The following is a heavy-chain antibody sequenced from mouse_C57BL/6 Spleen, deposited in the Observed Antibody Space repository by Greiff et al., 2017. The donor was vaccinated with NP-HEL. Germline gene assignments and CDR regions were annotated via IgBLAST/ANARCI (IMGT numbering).Heavy chain of an antibody. CDR2: INYDGSST. V-gene: IGHV5-16*01. CDR1: GFTFSDYY. CDR3: ARVNYPYWYFDV. J-gene: IGHJ1*03. Sequence: DVMLVESEGGLVQPGSSMKLSCTASGFTFSDYYMAWVRQVPETGLEWVANINYDGSSTYYLDSLKSRFIISRDNAKNILYLQMSSLKSEDTATYYCARVNYPYWYFDVWGTGTTVTVSS. D-gene: IGHD2-1*01.